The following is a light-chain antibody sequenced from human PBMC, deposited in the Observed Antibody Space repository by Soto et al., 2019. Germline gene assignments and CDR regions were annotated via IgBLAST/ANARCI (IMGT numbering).Light chain of an antibody. CDR2: NIN. CDR3: AAWDDSLNGVA. Sequence: QSVLTQPPSASGAPGQRVTISCSGGSSNIGKNYVYWYQQLPGAAPKLLIYNINQRPSGVPDRFSASKSGTSASLVISGLRSEDEADYHCAAWDDSLNGVAFGGGTKLTV. CDR1: SSNIGKNY. V-gene: IGLV1-47*01. J-gene: IGLJ2*01.